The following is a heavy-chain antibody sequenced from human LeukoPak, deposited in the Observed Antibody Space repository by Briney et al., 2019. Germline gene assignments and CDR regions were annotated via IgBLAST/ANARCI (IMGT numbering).Heavy chain of an antibody. Sequence: GASVKVSCKASGYTFTGYYMHWVRQAPGQGLEWMGWINPNSGGTNYAQKFQGRVTMTGDTSISTAYMELSRLRSDDTAVYYCARAVATITYGLDYWGQGTLVTVSS. CDR1: GYTFTGYY. V-gene: IGHV1-2*02. CDR2: INPNSGGT. J-gene: IGHJ4*02. CDR3: ARAVATITYGLDY. D-gene: IGHD5-12*01.